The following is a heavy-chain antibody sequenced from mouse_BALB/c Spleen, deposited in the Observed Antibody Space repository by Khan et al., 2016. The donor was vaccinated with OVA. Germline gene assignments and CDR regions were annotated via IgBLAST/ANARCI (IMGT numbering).Heavy chain of an antibody. CDR3: ARSGYGAWFSY. CDR1: AFNIKDYY. CDR2: IDPENGNT. D-gene: IGHD3-1*01. J-gene: IGHJ3*01. Sequence: EVQLQESGAELVRPGALVKLSCKASAFNIKDYYIHWVKQRPAQGLEWIGWIDPENGNTISDPKFQGKASITADTSSNTAYLQLSSLTSEDTAVYYGARSGYGAWFSYWGHGTLVTVSA. V-gene: IGHV14-1*02.